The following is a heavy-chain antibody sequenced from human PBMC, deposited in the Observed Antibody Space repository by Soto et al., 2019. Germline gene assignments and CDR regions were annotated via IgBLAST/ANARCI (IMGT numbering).Heavy chain of an antibody. D-gene: IGHD1-26*01. Sequence: SETLCLTCTVSGGSISSYYWSWIRQPPGKGLEWIGYIYYSGSTNYNPSLKSRVTISVDTSKNQFSLKLSSVTAADTAVYYCARRRWESPASWFDPWGQGTLVTVSS. CDR3: ARRRWESPASWFDP. CDR1: GGSISSYY. V-gene: IGHV4-59*08. J-gene: IGHJ5*02. CDR2: IYYSGST.